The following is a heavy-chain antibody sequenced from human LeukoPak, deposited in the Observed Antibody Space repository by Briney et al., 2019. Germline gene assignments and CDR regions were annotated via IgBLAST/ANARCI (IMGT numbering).Heavy chain of an antibody. Sequence: SETLPLTCAVYGGSFSGYYWSWIRQPPGKGLEWIGEINHSGSTNYNPSLKSRVTISVDTSKNQFSLKLSSVTAADTAVYYCARGPRSVYHDWGQGTLVTVSS. CDR3: ARGPRSVYHD. V-gene: IGHV4-34*01. CDR2: INHSGST. J-gene: IGHJ4*02. CDR1: GGSFSGYY. D-gene: IGHD1-14*01.